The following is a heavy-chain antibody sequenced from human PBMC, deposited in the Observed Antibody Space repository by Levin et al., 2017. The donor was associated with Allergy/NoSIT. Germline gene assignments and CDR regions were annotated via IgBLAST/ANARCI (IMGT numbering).Heavy chain of an antibody. CDR2: ISYDGSNK. CDR1: GFTFSSYA. V-gene: IGHV3-30*04. CDR3: ALGSQDGDYAYEDYYYGMDV. J-gene: IGHJ6*02. Sequence: GGSLRLSCAASGFTFSSYAMHWVRQAPGKGLEWVAVISYDGSNKYYADSVKGRFTISRDNSKNTLYLQMNSLRAEDTAVYYCALGSQDGDYAYEDYYYGMDVWGQGTTVTVSS. D-gene: IGHD4-17*01.